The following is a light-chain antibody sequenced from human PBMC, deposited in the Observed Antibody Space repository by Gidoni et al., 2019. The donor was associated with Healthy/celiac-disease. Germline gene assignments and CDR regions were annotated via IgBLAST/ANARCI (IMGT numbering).Light chain of an antibody. CDR2: DAS. CDR1: QMVSSY. Sequence: EIVLTQSPSTLSFSPGERATLSCRASQMVSSYLAWYQQKPGQAPRLLIHDASNRASGIPARFSGSGSGTDFTLTISSLEPEDFAVYYCQQRSNWPRTFGQGTKVEIK. CDR3: QQRSNWPRT. V-gene: IGKV3-11*01. J-gene: IGKJ1*01.